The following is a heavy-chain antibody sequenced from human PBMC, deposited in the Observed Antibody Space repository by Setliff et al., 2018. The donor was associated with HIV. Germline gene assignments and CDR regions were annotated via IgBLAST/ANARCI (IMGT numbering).Heavy chain of an antibody. Sequence: AGSLRLSCAASGFTFSSSWMTWVRQAPGRGLEYVAGMNRDGREKLYADSVKGRFSISRDNAKNSLYLQMSSLRTEDTAVYFCARDPAFGAFDIWVQGTMVTVSS. CDR1: GFTFSSSW. D-gene: IGHD3-10*01. J-gene: IGHJ3*02. V-gene: IGHV3-7*04. CDR2: MNRDGREK. CDR3: ARDPAFGAFDI.